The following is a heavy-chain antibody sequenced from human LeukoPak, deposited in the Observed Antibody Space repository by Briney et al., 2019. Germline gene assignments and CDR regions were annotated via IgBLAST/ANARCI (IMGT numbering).Heavy chain of an antibody. CDR3: ARDRGGYSYGYDAFDI. CDR2: IYHSGST. V-gene: IGHV4-38-2*02. D-gene: IGHD5-18*01. CDR1: GYSISSGYY. J-gene: IGHJ3*02. Sequence: SETLSLTCTVSGYSISSGYYWGWIRQSPGKGLEWIGSIYHSGSTYYNPSLKSRVTISVDTSKNQFSLKLSSVTATDTAVYYCARDRGGYSYGYDAFDIWGQGTMVTVSS.